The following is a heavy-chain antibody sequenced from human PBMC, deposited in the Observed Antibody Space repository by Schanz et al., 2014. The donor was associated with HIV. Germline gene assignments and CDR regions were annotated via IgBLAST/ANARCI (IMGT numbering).Heavy chain of an antibody. V-gene: IGHV3-33*01. CDR1: GFTFSNYG. D-gene: IGHD3-22*01. CDR3: ATSPTMIFVGNFYSGLDV. CDR2: IWYDGSNK. Sequence: VQLVESGGGLVQPGGSLRLSCAASGFTFSNYGMHWVRQAPGRGLEWVAVIWYDGSNKYQADSVKGRFTTSRGNSRSMLYLHMNSLRVEDTAVYYCATSPTMIFVGNFYSGLDVWGRGTTVTVS. J-gene: IGHJ6*02.